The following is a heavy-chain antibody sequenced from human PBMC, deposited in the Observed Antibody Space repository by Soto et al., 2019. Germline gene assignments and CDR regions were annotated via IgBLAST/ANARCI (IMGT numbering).Heavy chain of an antibody. Sequence: QVQLVESGGGVVQPGRSLRLSCAASGFTFSSYGMHWVRQAPGKGLEWVAVIWYDGSNKYYADSVKGRFTISRDNSKPTRYLQMNSLRAEDTAVYYCAREMATSSVVYYYGMDVWGQGTTVTVSS. CDR1: GFTFSSYG. J-gene: IGHJ6*02. V-gene: IGHV3-33*01. CDR3: AREMATSSVVYYYGMDV. CDR2: IWYDGSNK. D-gene: IGHD5-12*01.